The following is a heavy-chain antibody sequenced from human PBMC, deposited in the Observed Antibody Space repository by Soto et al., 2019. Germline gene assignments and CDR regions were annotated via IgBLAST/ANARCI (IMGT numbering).Heavy chain of an antibody. V-gene: IGHV3-23*01. D-gene: IGHD3-10*01. Sequence: GGSLRLSCAASGFTFSTYAMTLVRQAPGKGLAWLSSISGSGSTYYADSVKGRFTISRDNSKNTPYLQMNSLRAEDTAVYYCARVISTSGSSLWGRGTLVTVSS. CDR1: GFTFSTYA. CDR3: ARVISTSGSSL. J-gene: IGHJ4*02. CDR2: ISGSGST.